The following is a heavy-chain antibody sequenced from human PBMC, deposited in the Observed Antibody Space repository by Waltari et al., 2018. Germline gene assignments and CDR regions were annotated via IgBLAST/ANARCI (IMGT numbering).Heavy chain of an antibody. V-gene: IGHV3-23*01. Sequence: EVLLLESGGGFVQPGGSRRLSCAASGFTFSSNAMSWVRQAPGKGLEWVSTYSGSGENTYYADSVKGRFSISRDNSKNTLSLQMNSLRAEDTARYFCAKDLSSSEGGQGTLVTVSS. D-gene: IGHD6-25*01. J-gene: IGHJ4*02. CDR1: GFTFSSNA. CDR3: AKDLSSSE. CDR2: YSGSGENT.